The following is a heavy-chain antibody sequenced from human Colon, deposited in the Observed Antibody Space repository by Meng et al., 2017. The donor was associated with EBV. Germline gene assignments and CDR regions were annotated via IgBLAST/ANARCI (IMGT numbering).Heavy chain of an antibody. CDR1: RSPLTNAC. CDR2: IRNKTNGGTA. Sequence: VQLAETGSVCVIPRGTLSRACAASRSPLTNACLSLVPQAPGKGCDLSGAIRNKTNGGTADYAAPVKGRFSITRDDSENTLYLQMNSLKIDDTARYFCTTGKQWLVPWGQGTLFTVSS. CDR3: TTGKQWLVP. D-gene: IGHD6-19*01. J-gene: IGHJ5*02. V-gene: IGHV3-15*01.